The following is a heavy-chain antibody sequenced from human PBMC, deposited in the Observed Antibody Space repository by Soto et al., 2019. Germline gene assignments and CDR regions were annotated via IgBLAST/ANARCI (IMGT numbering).Heavy chain of an antibody. CDR1: GGSISSSSYY. V-gene: IGHV4-39*01. CDR3: ARQRSSSWPKFSFDY. Sequence: QVQLQESGPGLVKPSETLSLTCTVSGGSISSSSYYWGWIRQPPGKGLEWIGTIYYSGSTYYNPSLTSRVTISVDTSKHQFSLKLSSVTAADTAVYHCARQRSSSWPKFSFDYWGQGTLVTVSS. J-gene: IGHJ4*02. D-gene: IGHD6-13*01. CDR2: IYYSGST.